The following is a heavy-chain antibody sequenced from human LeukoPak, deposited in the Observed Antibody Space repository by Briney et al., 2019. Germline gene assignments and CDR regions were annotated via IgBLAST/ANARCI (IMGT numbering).Heavy chain of an antibody. D-gene: IGHD1-26*01. V-gene: IGHV3-30*18. CDR3: AKPPEVGATVAYFDY. CDR2: ISFDGSNQ. J-gene: IGHJ4*02. CDR1: GFTFSSYG. Sequence: GGSLRLSCAASGFTFSSYGMHWVRQAPGKGLEWVALISFDGSNQYYADSVKGRFTNSRDNSKNTLFLQMNSLRAEDTAVYYCAKPPEVGATVAYFDYWGQGTLVTVSS.